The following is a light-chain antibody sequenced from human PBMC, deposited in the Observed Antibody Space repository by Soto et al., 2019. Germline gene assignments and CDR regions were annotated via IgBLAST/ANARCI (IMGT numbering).Light chain of an antibody. CDR3: QQRSDSPLT. V-gene: IGKV3-11*01. CDR1: QNVRRY. Sequence: EIVLTQSPATLSLSPGESATLSCRASQNVRRYFAWHQQKPGQAPRLLSYDASNRANGIPARFSGSGSGTDFTRPISRLEPEDFAVYCCQQRSDSPLTFGQETKVQIK. CDR2: DAS. J-gene: IGKJ1*01.